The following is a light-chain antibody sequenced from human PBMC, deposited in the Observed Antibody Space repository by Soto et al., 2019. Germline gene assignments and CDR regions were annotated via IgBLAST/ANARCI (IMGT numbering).Light chain of an antibody. CDR2: KAS. V-gene: IGKV1-5*03. CDR3: QQYNSYSWT. J-gene: IGKJ1*01. Sequence: DIQMTQSPSTLSASVGDRVTIACRASQIISNYLAWYQQKPGKAPKLLIYKASSLESGVPSRFSGSGSGTEFTLTISSLQHDDFATYYCQQYNSYSWTFGQGTKVEIK. CDR1: QIISNY.